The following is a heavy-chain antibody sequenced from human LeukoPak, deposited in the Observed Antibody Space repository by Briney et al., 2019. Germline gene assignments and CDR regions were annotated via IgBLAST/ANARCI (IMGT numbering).Heavy chain of an antibody. D-gene: IGHD2-2*01. V-gene: IGHV3-30*02. J-gene: IGHJ6*03. CDR1: GFTFSSYG. Sequence: GGSLRLSCAASGFTFSSYGMHWVRQAPGKGLEWVSFIRYDGSNEYYADSVRGRFTISRDNSKNSLYLQMNSLRAEDTAVYYCARVGPQGYCSSTSCPRHYYYMDVWGKGTTVTVSS. CDR3: ARVGPQGYCSSTSCPRHYYYMDV. CDR2: IRYDGSNE.